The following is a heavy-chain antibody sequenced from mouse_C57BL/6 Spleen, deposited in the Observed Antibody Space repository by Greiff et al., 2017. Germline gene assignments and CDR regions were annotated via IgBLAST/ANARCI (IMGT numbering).Heavy chain of an antibody. CDR1: GYTFTSYW. V-gene: IGHV1-72*01. Sequence: VQLQQPGAELVKPGASVKLSCKASGYTFTSYWMHWVKQRPGRGLEWIGRIDPNSGGTKYNEKFKSKATLTVDKPSSTAYMQLSSLTSEDSAAYYCARYTYDGYYHYAMDYWGQGTSVTVSS. CDR3: ARYTYDGYYHYAMDY. J-gene: IGHJ4*01. CDR2: IDPNSGGT. D-gene: IGHD2-3*01.